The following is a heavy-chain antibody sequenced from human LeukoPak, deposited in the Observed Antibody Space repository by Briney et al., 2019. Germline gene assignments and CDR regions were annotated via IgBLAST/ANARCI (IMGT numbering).Heavy chain of an antibody. CDR3: ARVGAYCTSTSCLDY. Sequence: GASVKVSCKASGYTFTNYGISWVRQAPGQGLEWMGWISAYNGNTNYAQELQGRVTMTTDTSTSTAYMELRSLTSDDTAVYYCARVGAYCTSTSCLDYWGQGTLVTVSS. J-gene: IGHJ4*02. CDR2: ISAYNGNT. V-gene: IGHV1-18*01. CDR1: GYTFTNYG. D-gene: IGHD2-2*01.